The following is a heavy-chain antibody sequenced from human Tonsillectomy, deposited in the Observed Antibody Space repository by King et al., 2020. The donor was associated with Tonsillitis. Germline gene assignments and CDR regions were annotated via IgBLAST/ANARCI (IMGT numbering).Heavy chain of an antibody. V-gene: IGHV4-39*01. CDR2: IYYSGST. CDR3: ATHTWLVTPIPDYFDY. J-gene: IGHJ4*02. D-gene: IGHD6-19*01. CDR1: GGSISSSSYY. Sequence: QLQESGPGLVKPSETLSLTCSVSGGSISSSSYYWGWIRQPPGKGLEWIGSIYYSGSTYYNPSLKSRITISVDSSKNQFSLKLTSVTAADTAVYYCATHTWLVTPIPDYFDYWGQGTLVTVSS.